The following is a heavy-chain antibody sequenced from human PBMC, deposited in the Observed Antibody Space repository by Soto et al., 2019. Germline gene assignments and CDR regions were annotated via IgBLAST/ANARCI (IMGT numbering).Heavy chain of an antibody. J-gene: IGHJ4*02. D-gene: IGHD6-13*01. Sequence: ASVKVSCKASGYTFTSYDITWVRPATGQGLEWMVWLNPNSANTGYAQKFQGRVTMTRNTSISTAYMELSSLRSEDTAVYYCARGLGAAGFDYWGQGTLVTVSS. V-gene: IGHV1-8*01. CDR3: ARGLGAAGFDY. CDR2: LNPNSANT. CDR1: GYTFTSYD.